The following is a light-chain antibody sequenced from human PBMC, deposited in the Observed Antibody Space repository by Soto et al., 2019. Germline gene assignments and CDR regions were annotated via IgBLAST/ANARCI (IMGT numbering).Light chain of an antibody. CDR2: DND. CDR3: GTWDSSLGARI. V-gene: IGLV1-51*01. CDR1: ISNIGNENEY. J-gene: IGLJ2*01. Sequence: QSVLTQPPSVSAAPGQKVTISCSGSISNIGNENEYVSWYQQVPGTAPKLLIYDNDKRPSGIPDRFSGSKTGTSATLGITGLQTGDEADYYCGTWDSSLGARIFGGGTKVTVL.